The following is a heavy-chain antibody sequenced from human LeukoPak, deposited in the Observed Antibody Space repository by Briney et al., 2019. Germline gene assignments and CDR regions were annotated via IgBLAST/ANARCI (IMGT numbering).Heavy chain of an antibody. J-gene: IGHJ4*02. D-gene: IGHD1-26*01. CDR3: ASLIVGTTGFDY. Sequence: PGGSLRLSCAASGFTFSNYAMHWVRQAPGEGLEYVSTITVGGGTYYASSVKGRFTISRDNSKNTLYLQIGSLRADDMAVYYCASLIVGTTGFDYWGQGTLVTVSS. V-gene: IGHV3-64*01. CDR2: ITVGGGT. CDR1: GFTFSNYA.